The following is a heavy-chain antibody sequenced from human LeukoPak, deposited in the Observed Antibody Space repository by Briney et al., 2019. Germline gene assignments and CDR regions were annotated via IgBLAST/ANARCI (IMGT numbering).Heavy chain of an antibody. CDR3: ARDRGVEMATICLDY. CDR1: GFTFSSYA. J-gene: IGHJ4*02. CDR2: ISYDGSNK. V-gene: IGHV3-30*04. Sequence: GGSLRLSCAASGFTFSSYAMHWVRQAPGKGLEWVAVISYDGSNKYYADSVKGRFTISRDNSKNTLYLQMNSLRAEDTAVYYCARDRGVEMATICLDYWGQGTLVTVSS. D-gene: IGHD5-24*01.